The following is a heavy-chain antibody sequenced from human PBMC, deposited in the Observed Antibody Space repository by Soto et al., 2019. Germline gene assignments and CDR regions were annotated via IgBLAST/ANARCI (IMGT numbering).Heavy chain of an antibody. CDR3: VTVNLVGAAYYFDY. D-gene: IGHD1-26*01. CDR2: IYYSGTT. CDR1: GGSIRNGDYY. J-gene: IGHJ4*02. V-gene: IGHV4-30-4*01. Sequence: SETLSLTCTVSGGSIRNGDYYWGWIRQPPGKGLEWIGYIYYSGTTYSHPSLNSRVSISVDTSENQFSLRLTSVTAADTAVYYCVTVNLVGAAYYFDYWGPGTLVTVSS.